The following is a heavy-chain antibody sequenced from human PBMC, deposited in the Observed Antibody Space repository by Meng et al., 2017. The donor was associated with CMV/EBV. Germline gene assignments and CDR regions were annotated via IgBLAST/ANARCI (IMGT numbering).Heavy chain of an antibody. CDR3: ARDLGYCSGGSCYSYYFDY. CDR2: ISWNSGSI. J-gene: IGHJ4*02. CDR1: GFTFDDYA. V-gene: IGHV3-9*01. Sequence: SLKISCAASGFTFDDYAMHWVRQAPGKGLEWVSGISWNSGSIGYADSVKGRFTISRDNAKNSLYLQMNSLRAEDTAVYYCARDLGYCSGGSCYSYYFDYWGQGTLVTVSS. D-gene: IGHD2-15*01.